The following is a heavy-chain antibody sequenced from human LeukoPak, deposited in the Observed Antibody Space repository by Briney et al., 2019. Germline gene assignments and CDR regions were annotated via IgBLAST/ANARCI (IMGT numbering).Heavy chain of an antibody. CDR3: ASPGVSYSYGLGTRAFDI. CDR1: GGTFSSYA. V-gene: IGHV1-69*13. Sequence: GASVKVSCKASGGTFSSYAISWVRQAPGQGLEWMGGIIPIFGTANYAQKFQGRVTITADESTSTAYMELSSLRSEDTAVYYCASPGVSYSYGLGTRAFDIWGQGTMVTVSS. CDR2: IIPIFGTA. D-gene: IGHD5-18*01. J-gene: IGHJ3*02.